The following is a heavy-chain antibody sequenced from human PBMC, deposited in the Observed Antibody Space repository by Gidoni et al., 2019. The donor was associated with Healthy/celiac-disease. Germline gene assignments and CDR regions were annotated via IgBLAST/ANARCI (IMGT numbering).Heavy chain of an antibody. CDR1: GFPFGSYG. V-gene: IGHV3-33*01. Sequence: EQLVESGGGVVLPGRSLRLPCVAPGFPFGSYGLHWVRRAPGKGLGWVAVVWYDGSNEYYADSVKGRFPISRDNSMNTLWLQMNSLRAEDTAVYYCASQYSYASYYGLDVWGQGTTVIVSS. J-gene: IGHJ6*02. CDR2: VWYDGSNE. CDR3: ASQYSYASYYGLDV. D-gene: IGHD5-18*01.